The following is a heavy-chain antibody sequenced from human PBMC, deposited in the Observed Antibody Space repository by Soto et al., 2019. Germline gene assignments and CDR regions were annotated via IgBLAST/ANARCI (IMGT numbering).Heavy chain of an antibody. V-gene: IGHV4-31*03. Sequence: QVQLQESGPGLVKPSQTLSLTCTVSGGSISSGGYYWSWIRQHPGKGLEWIGYIYYSGSTYYNPSLKSRVTISVDTSKNQFSLELSSVTAADTAVYYCARGTVGVVVDRDNWFDPWGQGTLVTVSS. CDR3: ARGTVGVVVDRDNWFDP. CDR2: IYYSGST. D-gene: IGHD2-15*01. CDR1: GGSISSGGYY. J-gene: IGHJ5*02.